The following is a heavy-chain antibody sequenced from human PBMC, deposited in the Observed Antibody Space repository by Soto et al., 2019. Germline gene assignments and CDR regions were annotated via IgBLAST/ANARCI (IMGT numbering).Heavy chain of an antibody. D-gene: IGHD3-22*01. V-gene: IGHV3-23*01. J-gene: IGHJ4*02. CDR1: GFTFSSYA. Sequence: GGSLRLSCAASGFTFSSYAMSWVRQAPGKGLEWVSAISGSGGSTYYADSVKGRFTISRDNSKNTLYLQMNSLRAEDTAVYYCAKERRYYDSSGYYLYFDYWGQGTLVTVSS. CDR2: ISGSGGST. CDR3: AKERRYYDSSGYYLYFDY.